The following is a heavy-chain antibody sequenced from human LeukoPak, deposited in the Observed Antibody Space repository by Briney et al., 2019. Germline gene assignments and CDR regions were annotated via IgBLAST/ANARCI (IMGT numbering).Heavy chain of an antibody. CDR2: IIPIFGTA. V-gene: IGHV1-69*05. J-gene: IGHJ5*02. CDR3: AHGSVVPAAHNWFDP. D-gene: IGHD2-2*01. CDR1: GGTFSSYA. Sequence: SVKVSCKASGGTFSSYANSWVRQAPGQGLEWMGRIIPIFGTANYAQKFQGRVTITTDESTSTAYMELSSLRSEDTAVYYCAHGSVVPAAHNWFDPWGQGTLVTVSS.